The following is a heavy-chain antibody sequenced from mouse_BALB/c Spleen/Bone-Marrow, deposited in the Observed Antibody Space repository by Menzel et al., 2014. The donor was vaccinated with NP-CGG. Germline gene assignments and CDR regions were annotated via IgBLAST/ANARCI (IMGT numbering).Heavy chain of an antibody. CDR3: ARHAYYDQTEVSFVY. CDR2: ISGGGSYT. CDR1: GFTFNSYG. J-gene: IGHJ3*01. Sequence: EVKLEESGGGLVKSGGSLKLSCAASGFTFNSYGMSWVRQTPEKRLEWVATISGGGSYTFYPDSVKGRFTISIDNAKNTLYLQLSSLRSEDTALYYCARHAYYDQTEVSFVYWGQGTLVTVSA. V-gene: IGHV5-9-2*01. D-gene: IGHD2-4*01.